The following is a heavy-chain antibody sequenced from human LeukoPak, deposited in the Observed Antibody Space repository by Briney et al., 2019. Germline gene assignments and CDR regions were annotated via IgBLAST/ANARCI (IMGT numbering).Heavy chain of an antibody. J-gene: IGHJ5*02. CDR3: WRESYLHNCFDP. CDR1: GGSFSGYY. D-gene: IGHD2-21*01. Sequence: SETLSLTCAVYGGSFSGYYWSWIRQPPGKGLEWIGEINHSGSTNYNPSLKSRVTLSVDTSKNQFSLKLSSVTAADTAAYFCWRESYLHNCFDPWGQGTLVTVSS. CDR2: INHSGST. V-gene: IGHV4-34*01.